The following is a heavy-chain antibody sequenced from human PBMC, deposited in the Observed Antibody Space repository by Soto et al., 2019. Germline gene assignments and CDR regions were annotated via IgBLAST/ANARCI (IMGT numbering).Heavy chain of an antibody. D-gene: IGHD3-22*01. CDR1: DGSISSSSYY. CDR2: FYYSGST. Sequence: SETLSLTCTVSDGSISSSSYYWGWIRQPPGKGLEWIGSFYYSGSTYYNPSLKSRITISVDTSKNQFSLKLSSVTAEDTAVYYCARNTYYYDSTGYYQYDYWGQGTLVTVSS. J-gene: IGHJ4*02. CDR3: ARNTYYYDSTGYYQYDY. V-gene: IGHV4-39*01.